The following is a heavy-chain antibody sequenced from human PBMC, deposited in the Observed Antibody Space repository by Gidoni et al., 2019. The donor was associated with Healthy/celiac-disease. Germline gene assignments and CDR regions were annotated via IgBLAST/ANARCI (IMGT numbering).Heavy chain of an antibody. J-gene: IGHJ6*02. CDR3: ARDYYYDSSGYYYVGGSYYGMDV. Sequence: EVQLVESGGGLVKPGGSLRLSCAASGFTFSSYSMNWVRQAPGKGLEWVSSISSSSSYIYYADSVKGRFTISRDNAKNSLYLQMNSLRAEDTAVYYCARDYYYDSSGYYYVGGSYYGMDVWGQGTTVTVSS. CDR2: ISSSSSYI. V-gene: IGHV3-21*01. CDR1: GFTFSSYS. D-gene: IGHD3-22*01.